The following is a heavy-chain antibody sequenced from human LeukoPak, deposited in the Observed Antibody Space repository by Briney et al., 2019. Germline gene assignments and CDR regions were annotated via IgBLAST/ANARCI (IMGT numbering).Heavy chain of an antibody. J-gene: IGHJ4*02. CDR3: AKGSGYSSGGPFDY. CDR1: GFTFSSYG. Sequence: GGSLRLSCAASGFTFSSYGMHWVRQAPGKGLEWVAVISYDGSNKYYADSVKGRFTISRDNSKSTLYLQMSSLRAEDTAVYYCAKGSGYSSGGPFDYWGQGTLVTVSS. CDR2: ISYDGSNK. D-gene: IGHD6-19*01. V-gene: IGHV3-30*18.